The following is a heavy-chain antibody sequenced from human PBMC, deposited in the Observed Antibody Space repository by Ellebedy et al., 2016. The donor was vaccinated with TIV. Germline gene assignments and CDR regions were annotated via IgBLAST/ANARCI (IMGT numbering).Heavy chain of an antibody. D-gene: IGHD2-21*02. Sequence: PGGSLRLSCVVSGFTFSDYSMSWIRQAPGRGLEWVSSIGGSGSIIHHSDSVKGRFTISSDNAKNSLYLQMDSLGVEDTAVYYCARGSSPELVTIIGWFDPWGQGTLVTVSS. CDR3: ARGSSPELVTIIGWFDP. J-gene: IGHJ5*02. CDR2: IGGSGSII. CDR1: GFTFSDYS. V-gene: IGHV3-11*04.